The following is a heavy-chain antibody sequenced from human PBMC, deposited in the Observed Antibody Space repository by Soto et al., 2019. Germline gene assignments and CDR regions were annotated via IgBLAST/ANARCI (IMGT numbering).Heavy chain of an antibody. J-gene: IGHJ4*02. CDR1: GFTFSSYA. D-gene: IGHD2-8*02. V-gene: IGHV3-30-3*01. CDR2: ISYDGSNK. CDR3: ASPRVPGGYFDY. Sequence: GGSLRLSCAASGFTFSSYAMHWVRQAPGKGLEWVAVISYDGSNKYYADSVKGRFTISRDNSKNTLYLQTNSLRAEDTAVYYCASPRVPGGYFDYWGQGTLVTSPQ.